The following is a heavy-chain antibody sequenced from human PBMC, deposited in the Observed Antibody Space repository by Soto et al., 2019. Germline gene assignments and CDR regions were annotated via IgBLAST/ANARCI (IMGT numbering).Heavy chain of an antibody. Sequence: QVRLEQSRAEEKEPGASVKISCKASGYDFNSYSIHWLRQAPGQRPEYMGRINGGIGNTKFSQKFQDRLTISRDTSASAMYMELSSLTSDDTGVYYCARSSVTIDGLDFWGQGTLVIVSS. CDR2: INGGIGNT. D-gene: IGHD4-17*01. V-gene: IGHV1-3*05. CDR1: GYDFNSYS. J-gene: IGHJ4*02. CDR3: ARSSVTIDGLDF.